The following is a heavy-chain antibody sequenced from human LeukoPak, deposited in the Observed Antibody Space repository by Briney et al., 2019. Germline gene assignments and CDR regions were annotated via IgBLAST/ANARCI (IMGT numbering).Heavy chain of an antibody. V-gene: IGHV4-4*09. Sequence: SETLSLTCTVSGGSISSYYWSWIRQRPGKGLGWIGYIYTSGSTNYNPSLKSRVTISVDTSKNQVSLKVSSVTAADTAVYYCATAPTKIYYYMDVWGKGTTVTVSS. CDR1: GGSISSYY. J-gene: IGHJ6*03. D-gene: IGHD5-24*01. CDR3: ATAPTKIYYYMDV. CDR2: IYTSGST.